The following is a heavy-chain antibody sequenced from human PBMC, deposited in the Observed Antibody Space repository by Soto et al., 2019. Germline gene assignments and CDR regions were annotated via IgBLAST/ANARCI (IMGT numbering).Heavy chain of an antibody. V-gene: IGHV4-59*01. J-gene: IGHJ5*02. CDR1: GGSINSYY. CDR3: ATDSGSGSYSYNYFDP. D-gene: IGHD3-10*01. CDR2: IYYSGST. Sequence: PSETLSLTCTVSGGSINSYYWNWIRQPPGKGLEWIGYIYYSGSTNYNPSLKSRVTISIDTPKNQLSLKLNSVTAADTAVYYCATDSGSGSYSYNYFDPWGQGTLVTVSS.